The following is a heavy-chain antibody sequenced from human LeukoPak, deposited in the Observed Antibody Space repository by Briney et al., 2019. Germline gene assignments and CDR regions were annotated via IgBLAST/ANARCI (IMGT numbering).Heavy chain of an antibody. CDR2: IYHSGST. J-gene: IGHJ4*02. D-gene: IGHD5-12*01. CDR3: ARGRGYSGYDPFDY. CDR1: GGSISSGGYY. V-gene: IGHV4-30-2*01. Sequence: SETLSLTYTVSGGSISSGGYYWSWIRQPPGKGLEWIGYIYHSGSTYYNPSLKSRVTISVDRSKNQFSLKLSSVTAADTAVYYCARGRGYSGYDPFDYWGQGTLVTVSS.